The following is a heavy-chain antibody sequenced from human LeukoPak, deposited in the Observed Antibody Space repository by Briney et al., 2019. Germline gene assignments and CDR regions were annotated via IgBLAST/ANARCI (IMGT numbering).Heavy chain of an antibody. Sequence: PSQTLSLTCTVSGVSISSGGYYWSWIRQHPGKGLEWIGHIYYSGSTYYNPSLKSRVTISVDTSKNQFSLKLSSVTAADTAVYYCARGSRGYSYGWGQGTLVTVSS. CDR2: IYYSGST. J-gene: IGHJ4*02. CDR1: GVSISSGGYY. V-gene: IGHV4-31*03. D-gene: IGHD5-18*01. CDR3: ARGSRGYSYG.